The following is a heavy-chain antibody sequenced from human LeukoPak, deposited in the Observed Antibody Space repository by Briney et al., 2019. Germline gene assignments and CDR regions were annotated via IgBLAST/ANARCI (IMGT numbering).Heavy chain of an antibody. CDR1: GFTFSSYG. V-gene: IGHV3-33*01. J-gene: IGHJ4*02. CDR3: ARDSGPNYYDSSGYSYYFDY. CDR2: IWYDGSNK. Sequence: GRSLRLSCAASGFTFSSYGMHWVRQAPGKGLEWVAVIWYDGSNKYYADSVKGRFTISRDNSKNTLYLQMNSLRAEDTAVYYCARDSGPNYYDSSGYSYYFDYWGQGTLVIVSS. D-gene: IGHD3-22*01.